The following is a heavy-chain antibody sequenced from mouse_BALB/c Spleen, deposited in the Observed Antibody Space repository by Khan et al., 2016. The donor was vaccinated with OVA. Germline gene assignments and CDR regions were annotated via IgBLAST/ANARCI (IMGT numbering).Heavy chain of an antibody. V-gene: IGHV1-4*01. CDR1: GYTFTSHT. Sequence: VQLQQSGAELARPGASVKMSCKASGYTFTSHTMHWVKQRPGQGLEWIGYINPRSGYTQYNQKFNDKATLTADKSSSTAYMQLSILASADSAVYYCARRTTEYALDYWGQGTSVTVSS. CDR2: INPRSGYT. D-gene: IGHD2-14*01. J-gene: IGHJ4*01. CDR3: ARRTTEYALDY.